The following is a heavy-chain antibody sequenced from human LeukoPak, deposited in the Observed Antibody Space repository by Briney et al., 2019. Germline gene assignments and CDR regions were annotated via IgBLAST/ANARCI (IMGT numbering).Heavy chain of an antibody. J-gene: IGHJ3*02. CDR3: ASRGYNPYRVDAFDI. Sequence: GGSLRLSCAASGFTFSNYWMTWVRQAPGKGLEYVANIKQDGSEKYYVDSVKGRFTISRDNAKNSLYLQMNSLRAEDTAVYYCASRGYNPYRVDAFDIWGQGTTVIVSS. D-gene: IGHD1-14*01. V-gene: IGHV3-7*01. CDR2: IKQDGSEK. CDR1: GFTFSNYW.